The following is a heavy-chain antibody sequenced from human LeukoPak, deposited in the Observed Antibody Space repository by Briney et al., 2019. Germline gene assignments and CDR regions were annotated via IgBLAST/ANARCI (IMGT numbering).Heavy chain of an antibody. J-gene: IGHJ4*02. V-gene: IGHV7-4-1*02. CDR1: GYTFTSYA. CDR3: AIQFVGDDNFGYYSVADDY. Sequence: ASVKVSCKASGYTFTSYALIWVRQAPGQGLEWMGLINTNTGNPTYAQGFTGRFVFSLVPSVSTAYLQISCLKAEDTAVYYCAIQFVGDDNFGYYSVADDYWGQGTLVTVSS. CDR2: INTNTGNP. D-gene: IGHD3-22*01.